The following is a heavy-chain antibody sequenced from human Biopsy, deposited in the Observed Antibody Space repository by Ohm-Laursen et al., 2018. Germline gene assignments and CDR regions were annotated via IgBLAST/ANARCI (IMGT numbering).Heavy chain of an antibody. CDR2: ISYTGYT. CDR3: ARLAQIYGDSPFDP. J-gene: IGHJ5*02. Sequence: SETLSLTCTVSGGSFTGHYWSWIRQPPGKGLEWIGHISYTGYTSYNASLKSRVTISVDTSRDHFSLRLSSLTAEDTAVYYCARLAQIYGDSPFDPWGQGTLVTVSS. V-gene: IGHV4-59*11. CDR1: GGSFTGHY. D-gene: IGHD4-17*01.